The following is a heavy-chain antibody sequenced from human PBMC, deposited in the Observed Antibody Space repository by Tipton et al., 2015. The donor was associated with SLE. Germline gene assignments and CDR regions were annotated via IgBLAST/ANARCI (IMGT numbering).Heavy chain of an antibody. CDR2: IYHSGST. CDR3: ASAVVVNNDWYFDL. CDR1: GYPISSGYY. Sequence: TLSLTCAVSGYPISSGYYWGWIRQPPGKGLEWIGSIYHSGSTYYNPSLKSRVTISVDRSKNQFSLQLSCGTAADTAVYYCASAVVVNNDWYFDLWGRGTLVTVSS. V-gene: IGHV4-38-2*01. J-gene: IGHJ2*01. D-gene: IGHD3-22*01.